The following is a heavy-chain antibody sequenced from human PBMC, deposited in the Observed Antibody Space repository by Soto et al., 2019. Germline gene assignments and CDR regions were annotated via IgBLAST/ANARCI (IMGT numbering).Heavy chain of an antibody. CDR1: GYTFTNYG. D-gene: IGHD3-9*01. CDR2: ISAYNGDT. J-gene: IGHJ6*02. CDR3: ARDMIGDILPTYYKVYYYAMDV. V-gene: IGHV1-18*01. Sequence: ASVKVSCKASGYTFTNYGVIWVRQAPGQGLEWMGWISAYNGDTTYAQTFQGRFIISRDNAKNSLYLEMNSLRAEDTALYYCARDMIGDILPTYYKVYYYAMDVWGQGTTVTVSS.